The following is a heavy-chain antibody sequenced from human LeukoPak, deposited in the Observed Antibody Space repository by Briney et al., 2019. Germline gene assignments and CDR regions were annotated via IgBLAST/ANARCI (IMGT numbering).Heavy chain of an antibody. D-gene: IGHD2-15*01. CDR1: GFTFSSYA. CDR3: AKTRGDCSGGSCWGPWAFDI. CDR2: ISGSGGST. J-gene: IGHJ3*02. Sequence: RTGGSLRLSCAASGFTFSSYAMSWVRQAPGKGLEWVSAISGSGGSTYYADSVKGRFTISRDNSKNTLYLQMNSLRAEDTAVYYCAKTRGDCSGGSCWGPWAFDIWGQGTMVPVSS. V-gene: IGHV3-23*01.